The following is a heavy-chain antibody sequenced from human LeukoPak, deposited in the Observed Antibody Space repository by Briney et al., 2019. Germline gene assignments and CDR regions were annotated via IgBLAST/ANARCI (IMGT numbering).Heavy chain of an antibody. J-gene: IGHJ4*02. CDR1: GFSFSNYG. D-gene: IGHD5-18*01. V-gene: IGHV3-23*01. CDR3: ARQYISGQWYFDY. Sequence: PGGSLRLSCAASGFSFSNYGMSWVRQAPGKGLEWVSAISGSGAVTYYADSVKGRFTISRDNSKNTLYLQMNSLIPEDTAVYYCARQYISGQWYFDYWGQGTLVTVSS. CDR2: ISGSGAVT.